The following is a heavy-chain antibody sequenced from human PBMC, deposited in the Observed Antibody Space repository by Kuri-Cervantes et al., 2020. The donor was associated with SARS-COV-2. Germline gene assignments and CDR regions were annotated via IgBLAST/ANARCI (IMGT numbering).Heavy chain of an antibody. J-gene: IGHJ3*02. V-gene: IGHV4-59*01. CDR2: NYYSGST. Sequence: SETLSLTCTVSGGSISSYYWSWIRQRPGKGLGWSGYNYYSGSTNYNPFLKSQVTISLDTTKNQFSLKLSSVTAADTAVYYCAGDWGYSYAEGAFDIWGQGTMVTVSS. D-gene: IGHD5-18*01. CDR3: AGDWGYSYAEGAFDI. CDR1: GGSISSYY.